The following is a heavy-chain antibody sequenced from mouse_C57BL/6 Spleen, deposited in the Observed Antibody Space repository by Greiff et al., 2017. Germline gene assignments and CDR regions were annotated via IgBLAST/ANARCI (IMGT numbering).Heavy chain of an antibody. D-gene: IGHD1-1*01. J-gene: IGHJ1*03. CDR1: GYTFTSYW. V-gene: IGHV1-50*01. CDR2: IDPSDSYT. CDR3: ARYYGSSYGYFDV. Sequence: QVQLKQPGAELVKPGASVKLSCKASGYTFTSYWMQWVKQRPGQGLEWIGEIDPSDSYTNYNQKFKGKATLTVDTSSSTAYMQLSSLTSEDSAVYYCARYYGSSYGYFDVWGTGTTVTVSS.